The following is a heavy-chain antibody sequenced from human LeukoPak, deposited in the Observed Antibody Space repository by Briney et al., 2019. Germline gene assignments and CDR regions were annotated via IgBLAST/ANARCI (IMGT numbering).Heavy chain of an antibody. D-gene: IGHD2-2*01. CDR2: INDVSGDI. V-gene: IGHV3-21*05. Sequence: GGSLRLSCAASEFTFSHYAMNWVRQAPGKGLEWVSYINDVSGDIHYAESVKGRFTISRDNAKNTLYLQMNSLRAEDAAVYYCARDTFQPGLIDCWGQGTLVTVSS. J-gene: IGHJ4*02. CDR3: ARDTFQPGLIDC. CDR1: EFTFSHYA.